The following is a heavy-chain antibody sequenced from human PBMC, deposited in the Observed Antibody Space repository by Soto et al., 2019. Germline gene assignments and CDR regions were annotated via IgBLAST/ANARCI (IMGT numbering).Heavy chain of an antibody. CDR2: ITSDGGVT. Sequence: EVQLVESGGGLVHPGGSLRLSCADSGFTFSDYSMNWVRQAPGKGLEWVSYITSDGGVTYYADSVKGRFSVSRDNDKKSLFLQMNSLRDEHTAVYYCARLPKGSTVTSWGQGTLVTVSS. J-gene: IGHJ4*02. CDR3: ARLPKGSTVTS. D-gene: IGHD4-17*01. CDR1: GFTFSDYS. V-gene: IGHV3-48*02.